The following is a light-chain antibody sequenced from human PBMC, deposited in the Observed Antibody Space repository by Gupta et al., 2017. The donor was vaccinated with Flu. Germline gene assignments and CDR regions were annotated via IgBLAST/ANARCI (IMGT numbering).Light chain of an antibody. J-gene: IGKJ2*01. V-gene: IGKV3-15*01. CDR1: QSVSSN. Sequence: DIVMTQSPATLSVSPGARATLSCRASQSVSSNLAWYQQKPGQAPRLLIYGASTRATGIPARFSGSGSGTEFTLTISSLQSEDFAVYYCQQYNNWPPMYTFGQGTKLEIK. CDR2: GAS. CDR3: QQYNNWPPMYT.